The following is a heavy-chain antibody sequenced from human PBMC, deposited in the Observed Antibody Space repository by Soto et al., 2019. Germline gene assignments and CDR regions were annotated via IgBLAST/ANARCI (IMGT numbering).Heavy chain of an antibody. J-gene: IGHJ4*02. CDR3: ARDSPPVDY. V-gene: IGHV1-18*01. Sequence: QVQLVQSGAEVKKPGASVKVSCKASGYTFTSYGISWVRQAPGQGLEWMGWISAYNGNTKNAQKLQGRVTMTTATSTITAYMELRGLRPDDTAVYYCARDSPPVDYWGQGTLVTVSS. CDR1: GYTFTSYG. CDR2: ISAYNGNT.